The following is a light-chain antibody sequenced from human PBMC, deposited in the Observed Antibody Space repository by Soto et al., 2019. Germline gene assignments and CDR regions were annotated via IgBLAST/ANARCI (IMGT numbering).Light chain of an antibody. CDR1: SSDVGAYNY. J-gene: IGLJ2*01. Sequence: QSALTQPPSASGSPGQSVTISCAGTSSDVGAYNYVSWYQQHPGKAPKLMIYEVTKRPSGVPDRFSGSKSGNTASLTVSGLQVDDEADYYCSSHAGTKVVFGGGTKVTVL. CDR2: EVT. CDR3: SSHAGTKVV. V-gene: IGLV2-8*01.